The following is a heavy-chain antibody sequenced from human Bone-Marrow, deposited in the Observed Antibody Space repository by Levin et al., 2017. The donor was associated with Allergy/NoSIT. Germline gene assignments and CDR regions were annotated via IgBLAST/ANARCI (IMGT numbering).Heavy chain of an antibody. V-gene: IGHV4-59*01. CDR2: IYYSGST. CDR3: AREAEIGHYDSSGYYYYYGMDV. D-gene: IGHD3-22*01. CDR1: GGSISSYY. Sequence: SETLSLTCTVSGGSISSYYWSWIRQPPGKGLEWIGYIYYSGSTNYNPSLKSRVTISVDTSKNQFSLKLSSVTAADTAVYYCAREAEIGHYDSSGYYYYYGMDVWGQGTTVTVSS. J-gene: IGHJ6*02.